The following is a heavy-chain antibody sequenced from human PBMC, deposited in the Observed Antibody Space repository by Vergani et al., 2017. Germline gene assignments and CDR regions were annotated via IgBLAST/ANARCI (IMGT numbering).Heavy chain of an antibody. Sequence: EVQLVQSGAEVKKPGESLKISCKGSGYSFTSYWIGWVRQMPGKGLEWMGIIYPGDSDTRYSPSFQGQVTISADKSISTAYLQWSSLKASDTAMYYCAIQTAEDYDSSGYYFDYWGQGTLVTVSS. CDR3: AIQTAEDYDSSGYYFDY. CDR2: IYPGDSDT. J-gene: IGHJ4*02. V-gene: IGHV5-51*01. CDR1: GYSFTSYW. D-gene: IGHD3-22*01.